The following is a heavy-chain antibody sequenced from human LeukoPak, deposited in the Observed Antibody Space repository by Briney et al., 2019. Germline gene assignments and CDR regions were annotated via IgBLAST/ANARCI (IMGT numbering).Heavy chain of an antibody. CDR2: IICSSSRI. J-gene: IGHJ4*02. CDR1: GFAINNYV. Sequence: PGESLRLSCAASGFAINNYVMSWVRQAPGKGLEYVSSIICSSSRIFYADSVKGRFTISRDNAKNSLYLQMNSLRAEDTAVYYCARVPVGYQGYSSAWYTDYWGQGTLVSVSS. V-gene: IGHV3-21*01. D-gene: IGHD6-19*01. CDR3: ARVPVGYQGYSSAWYTDY.